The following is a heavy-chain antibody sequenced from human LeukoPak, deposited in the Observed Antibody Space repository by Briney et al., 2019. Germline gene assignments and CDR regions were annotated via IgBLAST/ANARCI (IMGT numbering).Heavy chain of an antibody. CDR3: ARMASDFSSGWYVFDY. D-gene: IGHD6-19*01. CDR2: INPNSGGT. V-gene: IGHV1-2*06. Sequence: GASVKVSCNSSGYTFTGYYMHWVRQAPGQGLEWMGRINPNSGGTNYAQKFQGRVTMTRDTSISTAYMELSRLRSDDTAVYYCARMASDFSSGWYVFDYWGQGTLVTVSS. CDR1: GYTFTGYY. J-gene: IGHJ4*02.